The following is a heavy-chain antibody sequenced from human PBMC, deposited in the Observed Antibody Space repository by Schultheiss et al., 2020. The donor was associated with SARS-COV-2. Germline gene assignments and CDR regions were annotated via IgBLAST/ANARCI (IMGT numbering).Heavy chain of an antibody. CDR1: GFTFSSYW. CDR3: ARETSYYDYVWGSRNYYFDY. D-gene: IGHD3-16*01. J-gene: IGHJ4*02. V-gene: IGHV3-7*03. CDR2: IKQDGSEK. Sequence: GESLKISCAASGFTFSSYWMSWVRQAPGKGLEWVANIKQDGSEKYYVDSVKGRFTISRDNAKNSLYLQMNSLRAEDTAVYYCARETSYYDYVWGSRNYYFDYWGQGTLVTVSS.